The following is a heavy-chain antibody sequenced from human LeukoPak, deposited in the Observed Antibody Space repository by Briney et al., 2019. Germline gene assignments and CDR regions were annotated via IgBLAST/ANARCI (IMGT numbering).Heavy chain of an antibody. CDR2: MYFSGST. CDR3: ANAASYSVDY. CDR1: GGSVSSSFYY. Sequence: SETLSLTCTVSGGSVSSSFYYWGWIRQPPGKGLEWIGSMYFSGSTHYNPSLKSRVTICVDTSKNQFSLKLTSVTAADTAVYYCANAASYSVDYWGQGTLVTVSS. D-gene: IGHD1-26*01. J-gene: IGHJ4*02. V-gene: IGHV4-39*01.